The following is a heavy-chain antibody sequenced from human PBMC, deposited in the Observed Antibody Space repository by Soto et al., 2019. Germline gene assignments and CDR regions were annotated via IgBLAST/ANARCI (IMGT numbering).Heavy chain of an antibody. Sequence: GGSLRLSCAASGFTFSSYAMKWVRQAPGKGLEWVSLIGESGTPTYYADSVKGRFTISRDNSGNTLFLEMYSLRAEDTAVYYCARYIPGVRYYGMDGWGQGTAVTVSS. CDR3: ARYIPGVRYYGMDG. J-gene: IGHJ6*02. V-gene: IGHV3-23*01. CDR2: IGESGTPT. CDR1: GFTFSSYA. D-gene: IGHD2-2*01.